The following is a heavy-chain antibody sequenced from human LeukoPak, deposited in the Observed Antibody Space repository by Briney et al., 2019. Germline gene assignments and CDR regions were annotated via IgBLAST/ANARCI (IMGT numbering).Heavy chain of an antibody. CDR1: GFTFSTYS. Sequence: GGSLRLSCAASGFTFSTYSMNWVRQAPGEGLEWVSYISSSSSTIYYADSVKGRFTISRDNAKNSLYLQMNSLRAEDTAVYYCARGSTYYDSSGQVPFDYWGQGTLVTVSS. V-gene: IGHV3-48*01. J-gene: IGHJ4*02. D-gene: IGHD3-22*01. CDR2: ISSSSSTI. CDR3: ARGSTYYDSSGQVPFDY.